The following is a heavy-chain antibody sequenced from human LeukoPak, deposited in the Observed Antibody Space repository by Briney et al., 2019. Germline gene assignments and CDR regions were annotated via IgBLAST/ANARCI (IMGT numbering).Heavy chain of an antibody. CDR3: ARVSGYYDSNYFDY. D-gene: IGHD3-22*01. V-gene: IGHV4-31*03. CDR2: IYYSGST. J-gene: IGHJ4*02. Sequence: PSETLSLTCTVSGGSISSGGYYWSWIRQHPGKGLEWTGYIYYSGSTYYNPSLKSRVTISVDTSKNQFSLKLSSVTAADTAVYYCARVSGYYDSNYFDYWGQGTLVTVSS. CDR1: GGSISSGGYY.